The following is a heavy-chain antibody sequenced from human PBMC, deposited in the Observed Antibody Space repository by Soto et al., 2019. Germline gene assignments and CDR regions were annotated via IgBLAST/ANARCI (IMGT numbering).Heavy chain of an antibody. J-gene: IGHJ2*01. V-gene: IGHV1-69*08. CDR3: ARPDIGDYWYFDL. CDR1: GGTFSSHT. Sequence: QDHLVQSGAEVKNPGSSVKVSCKASGGTFSSHTFSWVRQAPGQGLEWMGRIIPALGTATYAQKCQGRFTVTADESATTVSMELNSLISEDQAVYYCARPDIGDYWYFDLLGRGTLVTVSS. D-gene: IGHD4-17*01. CDR2: IIPALGTA.